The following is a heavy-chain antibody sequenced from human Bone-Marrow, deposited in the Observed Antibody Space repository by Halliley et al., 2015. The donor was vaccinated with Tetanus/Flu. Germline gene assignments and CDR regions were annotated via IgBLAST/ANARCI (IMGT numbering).Heavy chain of an antibody. J-gene: IGHJ4*02. D-gene: IGHD2-21*01. V-gene: IGHV4-61*01. CDR1: GGSVSSPNYY. CDR3: ARSVFATVIPFDY. CDR2: IYYSGNT. Sequence: TLSLTCTASGGSVSSPNYYWSWIRQPPGKGLEWIGYIYYSGNTNYNPSLKSRVKLSLDTSKNKFSLSLSSVTAADSAVYYCARSVFATVIPFDYWGQGTLVTVSS.